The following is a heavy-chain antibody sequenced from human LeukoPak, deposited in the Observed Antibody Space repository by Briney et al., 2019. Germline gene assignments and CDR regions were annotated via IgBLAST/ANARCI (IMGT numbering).Heavy chain of an antibody. V-gene: IGHV1-8*01. Sequence: APVKVSCQASGYTFTSYDNNGVRQATGQGPAGMGLMNPNSGNTGYAQKFQGRVTMTRNTSISTAYMELSSLRSEDTAVYYCARLRRGYSYGYGWFDPWGQGTLVTVSS. D-gene: IGHD5-18*01. CDR2: MNPNSGNT. CDR1: GYTFTSYD. J-gene: IGHJ5*02. CDR3: ARLRRGYSYGYGWFDP.